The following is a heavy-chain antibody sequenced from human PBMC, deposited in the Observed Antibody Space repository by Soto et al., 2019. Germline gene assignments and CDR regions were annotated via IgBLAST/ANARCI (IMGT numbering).Heavy chain of an antibody. V-gene: IGHV1-69*12. J-gene: IGHJ6*02. CDR3: ARPYCGGDCYSVYYYYGMDV. D-gene: IGHD2-21*02. CDR1: GGTFSSYA. CDR2: IIPIFGTA. Sequence: QVQLVQSGAEVKKPGSSVKVSCKASGGTFSSYAISWVRQAPGQGLEWMGGIIPIFGTANYAQKFQGRVTITADESTSTAYMELGSLRSEDTAVYYCARPYCGGDCYSVYYYYGMDVWGQGTTVTVSS.